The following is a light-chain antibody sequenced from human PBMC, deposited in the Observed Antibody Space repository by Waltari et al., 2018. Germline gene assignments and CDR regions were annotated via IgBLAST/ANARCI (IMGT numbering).Light chain of an antibody. CDR1: RSNIGAGYD. CDR3: QSYDSGLSAYV. V-gene: IGLV1-40*01. CDR2: GNS. J-gene: IGLJ1*01. Sequence: QSVLTQPPSVSGAPGQRVTISCTGSRSNIGAGYDVPWYQQLPGRAPKLLIYGNSHRPSGIPDRFSGSESGTSGSLAIIGLQAEDEADYYCQSYDSGLSAYVFGTGTKVTVL.